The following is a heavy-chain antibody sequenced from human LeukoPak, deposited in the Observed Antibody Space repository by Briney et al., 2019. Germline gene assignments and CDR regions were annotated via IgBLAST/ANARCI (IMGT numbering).Heavy chain of an antibody. V-gene: IGHV3-30*02. CDR3: ARGGIVVVTAIIGAWFDLRETRFDY. D-gene: IGHD2-21*02. Sequence: GGSLRLSCTASGFTFSSYGMHWVRQVPGKGLEWVAFIRLDGSDKYYADSVKGRFTISRDNSKNTLFLQMNSLRAEDTAVYYCARGGIVVVTAIIGAWFDLRETRFDYWGQGTLVTVSS. CDR2: IRLDGSDK. J-gene: IGHJ4*02. CDR1: GFTFSSYG.